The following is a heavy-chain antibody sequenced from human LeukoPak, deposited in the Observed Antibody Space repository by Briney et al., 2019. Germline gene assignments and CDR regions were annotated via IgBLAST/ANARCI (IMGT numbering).Heavy chain of an antibody. V-gene: IGHV1-2*02. CDR3: ARGITMVRGVIITSSYYMDV. CDR1: GFTFTAYY. D-gene: IGHD3-10*01. Sequence: ASVKVSCKASGFTFTAYYMHWVRQAPGQGLEWMGWINPNSGGTNYAQKFQGRVTMTRDTSISTAYMELSRLRSDDTAVYYCARGITMVRGVIITSSYYMDVWGKGTTVTVSS. J-gene: IGHJ6*03. CDR2: INPNSGGT.